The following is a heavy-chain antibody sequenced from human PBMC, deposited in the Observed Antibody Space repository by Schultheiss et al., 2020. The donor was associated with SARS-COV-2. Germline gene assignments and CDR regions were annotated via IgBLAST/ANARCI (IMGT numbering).Heavy chain of an antibody. CDR2: IYTSGST. J-gene: IGHJ6*02. V-gene: IGHV4-4*07. Sequence: SETLSLPCTVSGGSISSYYWSWIRRPAGKGLEWIGRIYTSGSTNYNPSLKSRVTISVDTSKNQFSLKLSSVTAADTAVYYCARDRTYSSYYYYGMDVWGQGTTVTVSS. D-gene: IGHD6-13*01. CDR1: GGSISSYY. CDR3: ARDRTYSSYYYYGMDV.